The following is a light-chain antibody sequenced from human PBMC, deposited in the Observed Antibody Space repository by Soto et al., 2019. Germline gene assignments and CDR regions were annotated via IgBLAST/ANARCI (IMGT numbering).Light chain of an antibody. J-gene: IGKJ1*01. Sequence: DIQLTQSPSFLSASVGDRVTITCRASQGISSNLAWYQQKPGKAPKLLIYAASTLQSGVPSRFSGSGSGTKFTLTIASLQPDDFATYYCQQYETFSGTFGPGTKVDIK. V-gene: IGKV1-9*01. CDR2: AAS. CDR1: QGISSN. CDR3: QQYETFSGT.